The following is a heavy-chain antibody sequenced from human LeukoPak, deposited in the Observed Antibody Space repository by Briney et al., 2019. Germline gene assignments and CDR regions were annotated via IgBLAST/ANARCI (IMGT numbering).Heavy chain of an antibody. V-gene: IGHV4-59*08. J-gene: IGHJ4*02. D-gene: IGHD3-22*01. CDR3: ARLYYDSSGYYPFDY. CDR2: IYYSGST. CDR1: GGSISSYY. Sequence: SETLSLTCTVSGGSISSYYWSWLRQPPGKGLEGIGYIYYSGSTNYNPSLKSRVTISVDTSKNQFSLKLSSVTAADTAVYYCARLYYDSSGYYPFDYWGQGTLVTVSS.